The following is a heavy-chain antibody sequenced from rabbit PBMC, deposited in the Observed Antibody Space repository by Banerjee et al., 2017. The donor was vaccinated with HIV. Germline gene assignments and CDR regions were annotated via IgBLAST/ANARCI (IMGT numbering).Heavy chain of an antibody. CDR1: GIDFSSSFW. V-gene: IGHV1S43*01. D-gene: IGHD8-1*01. CDR2: IYPTYGAT. Sequence: QEQLVESGGGLVTLGGSLKLTCKASGIDFSSSFWISWVRQTPGKGLEWIGCIYPTYGATDYASWVNGRFTISLDNAQNTVFLQMTSLTAADTATYFCARDYGYGGSGYSRLDLWGQGTLVTVS. J-gene: IGHJ3*01. CDR3: ARDYGYGGSGYSRLDL.